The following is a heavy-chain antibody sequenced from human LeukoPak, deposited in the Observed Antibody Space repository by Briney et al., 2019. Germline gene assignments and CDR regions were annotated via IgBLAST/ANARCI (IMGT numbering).Heavy chain of an antibody. Sequence: SETLSLTCTASGVSISSGSYYWGWIRQPAGKGLEWIGRIYTSGSTNYNPSLKSRVTISVDTSKNQFSLKLSSVTAADTAVYYCARGEVGAVDYWGQGALVTVSS. J-gene: IGHJ4*02. V-gene: IGHV4-61*02. D-gene: IGHD1-26*01. CDR2: IYTSGST. CDR3: ARGEVGAVDY. CDR1: GVSISSGSYY.